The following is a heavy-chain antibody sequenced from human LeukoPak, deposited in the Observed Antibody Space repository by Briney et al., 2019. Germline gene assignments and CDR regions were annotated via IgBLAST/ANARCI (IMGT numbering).Heavy chain of an antibody. CDR2: VWYDGSDK. V-gene: IGHV3-33*01. CDR1: GFTFRSYD. Sequence: GGSLRLSCAASGFTFRSYDMHWVRRAPGEGLEWVGVVWYDGSDKYYADSVKGRFTISRDNSKNTLYLQMNSLRAEDTAVYYCARDFDYWGQGTLVTVSS. CDR3: ARDFDY. J-gene: IGHJ4*02.